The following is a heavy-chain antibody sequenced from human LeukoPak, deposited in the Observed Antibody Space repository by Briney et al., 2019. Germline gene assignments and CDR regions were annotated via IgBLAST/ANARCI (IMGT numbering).Heavy chain of an antibody. CDR2: ISGSGGST. Sequence: GGSLRLSCAASGFTFSSYAMSWVRQAPGKGLEWVSAISGSGGSTYYADSVKGRFTISRDNSKNTLYLQMNSLRAEDTAVYYCAEYDCSSTSCHSTDYWGQGTLVTVSS. V-gene: IGHV3-23*01. D-gene: IGHD2-2*01. CDR3: AEYDCSSTSCHSTDY. J-gene: IGHJ4*02. CDR1: GFTFSSYA.